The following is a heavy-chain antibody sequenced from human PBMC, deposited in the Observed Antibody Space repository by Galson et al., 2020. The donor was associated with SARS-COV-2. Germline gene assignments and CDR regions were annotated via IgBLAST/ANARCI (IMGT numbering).Heavy chain of an antibody. J-gene: IGHJ4*02. CDR2: IYSEGSST. CDR1: GFTFSNHW. CDR3: ARGDMGNDYFDY. Sequence: GGSLRLSCAVSGFTFSNHWMHWVRHAPGKGLVWVSRIYSEGSSTSYADSVKGRFTISGDNAKNTLYLQMNSLRAEDTAVYYCARGDMGNDYFDYWGQGTLVTVSS. D-gene: IGHD7-27*01. V-gene: IGHV3-74*01.